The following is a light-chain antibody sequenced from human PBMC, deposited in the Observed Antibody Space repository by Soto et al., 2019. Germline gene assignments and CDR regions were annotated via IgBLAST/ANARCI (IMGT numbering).Light chain of an antibody. CDR2: DVS. CDR3: QQYNSYSEA. CDR1: QSIGDS. V-gene: IGKV1-5*01. J-gene: IGKJ1*01. Sequence: DIQMTRSPSTLSASVGDRVTITCLASQSIGDSLAWYQQKPGKAPYLLISDVSSLERGVPSRFSGSGSGTDFTLTISSLQPEDFATYYCQQYNSYSEAFGQGTKVDIK.